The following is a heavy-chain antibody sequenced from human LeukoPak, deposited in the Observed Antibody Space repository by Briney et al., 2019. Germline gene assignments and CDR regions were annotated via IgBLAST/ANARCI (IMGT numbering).Heavy chain of an antibody. D-gene: IGHD3-10*01. Sequence: PSETLSLTCTVSRGSISSSSYYWGWIRQPPGKGLEWIGSIFYSGSTYYNPSLKSRVAISVDTSRNQFSLKLSSVTAADTAVYYCARMTYYYGSGLRYYFDYWGQGTLVTVSS. CDR2: IFYSGST. J-gene: IGHJ4*02. CDR1: RGSISSSSYY. V-gene: IGHV4-39*07. CDR3: ARMTYYYGSGLRYYFDY.